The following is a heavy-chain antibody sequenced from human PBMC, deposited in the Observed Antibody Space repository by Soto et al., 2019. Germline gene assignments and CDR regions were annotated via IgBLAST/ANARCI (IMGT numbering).Heavy chain of an antibody. Sequence: SETLSLTCTVSGGSISSYYWSWIRQPPGKGLEWIGYIYYSGNTDYNPSLKSRVTISVDTSKNQFSLKLTSVTAADTAVYYCARRTWGISSGDYYYYYLDVWGKGTTVTVSS. V-gene: IGHV4-59*08. D-gene: IGHD6-25*01. CDR2: IYYSGNT. J-gene: IGHJ6*03. CDR1: GGSISSYY. CDR3: ARRTWGISSGDYYYYYLDV.